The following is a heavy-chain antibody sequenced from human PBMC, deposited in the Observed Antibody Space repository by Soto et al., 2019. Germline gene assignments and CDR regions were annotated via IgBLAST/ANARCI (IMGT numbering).Heavy chain of an antibody. CDR2: IWYDGSNK. D-gene: IGHD2-2*01. V-gene: IGHV3-33*01. Sequence: VQLVESGGGVVQPGRSLRLSCAASGFTFSSYGMHWVRQAPGKGLEWVAVIWYDGSNKYYADSVKGRFTISRDNSKNTLYLQMNSLRAEDTAVYYCARDRIVVVPAAQHYFDYWGQGTLVTVSS. CDR1: GFTFSSYG. CDR3: ARDRIVVVPAAQHYFDY. J-gene: IGHJ4*02.